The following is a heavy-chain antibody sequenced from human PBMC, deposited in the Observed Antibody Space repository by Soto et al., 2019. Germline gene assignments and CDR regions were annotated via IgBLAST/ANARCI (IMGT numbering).Heavy chain of an antibody. CDR3: ARAGYCSSTSCYFHYYYGMDV. Sequence: GASVKVSCKASGGTFSSYAISWGRQAPGQGLEWMGGIIPIFGTANYAQKFQGRVTITADKSTSTAYMELSSLRSEDTAVYYCARAGYCSSTSCYFHYYYGMDVWGQGTTVTVSS. CDR1: GGTFSSYA. V-gene: IGHV1-69*06. D-gene: IGHD2-2*01. CDR2: IIPIFGTA. J-gene: IGHJ6*02.